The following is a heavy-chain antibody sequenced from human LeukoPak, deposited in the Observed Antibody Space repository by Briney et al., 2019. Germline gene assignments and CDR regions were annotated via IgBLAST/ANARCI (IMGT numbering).Heavy chain of an antibody. V-gene: IGHV4-34*01. Sequence: SETLSRTCAVYGGSFSGYYWSWIRQPPGKGLEWIGEINHSGSTNYNPSLKSRVTISVDTSKNQFSLKLSSVTAADTAVYYCARGRRLSGARNFDYWGQGTLVTVSS. CDR3: ARGRRLSGARNFDY. D-gene: IGHD6-25*01. CDR1: GGSFSGYY. J-gene: IGHJ4*02. CDR2: INHSGST.